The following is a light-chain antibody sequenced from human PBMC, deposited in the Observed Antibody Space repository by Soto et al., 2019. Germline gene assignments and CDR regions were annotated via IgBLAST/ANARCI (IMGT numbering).Light chain of an antibody. CDR2: LDGSGSY. Sequence: QSVLTQSSSASASPGSSVKLTCTLSSGHSSYIIAWHQQQPGKAPRLLMKLDGSGSYNKGSGVPDRFSGSSSGADRYLTISNLQFEDEADYYCETWDSNTRVFGGGTKVTV. CDR3: ETWDSNTRV. V-gene: IGLV4-60*02. CDR1: SGHSSYI. J-gene: IGLJ2*01.